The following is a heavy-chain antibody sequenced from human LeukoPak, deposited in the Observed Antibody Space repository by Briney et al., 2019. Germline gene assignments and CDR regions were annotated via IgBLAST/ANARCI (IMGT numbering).Heavy chain of an antibody. CDR3: AKDLGSGSYLNWYFDL. Sequence: GGSLRLSCAASGFTLANHDMHWVRQAPGKGLEWEAVISLDATSEYYADSVKGRFTVSRDNAKNSLYLQMNSLRAEDTALYYCAKDLGSGSYLNWYFDLWGRGTLVTVSS. V-gene: IGHV3-30*18. CDR1: GFTLANHD. CDR2: ISLDATSE. D-gene: IGHD3-10*01. J-gene: IGHJ2*01.